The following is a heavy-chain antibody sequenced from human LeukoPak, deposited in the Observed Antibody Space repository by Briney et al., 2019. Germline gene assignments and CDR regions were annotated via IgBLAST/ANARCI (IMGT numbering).Heavy chain of an antibody. CDR1: GDSISSGTYS. CDR3: ARDLKHIVAMDV. J-gene: IGHJ6*03. Sequence: SETLSLTCTVSGDSISSGTYSWGWIRQPAGRPLEWIGRIYTSGTFNYNPSLKSRVTISVDASKNQLSLKLSSATAADTAVYYCARDLKHIVAMDVWGKGTTVTVSS. D-gene: IGHD2-21*01. CDR2: IYTSGTF. V-gene: IGHV4-61*02.